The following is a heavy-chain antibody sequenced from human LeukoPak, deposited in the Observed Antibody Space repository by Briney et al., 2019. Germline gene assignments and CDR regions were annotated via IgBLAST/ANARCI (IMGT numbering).Heavy chain of an antibody. CDR1: GFSFNTYA. CDR3: ARDPSGSGWSLSD. J-gene: IGHJ4*02. V-gene: IGHV3-23*01. D-gene: IGHD6-19*01. Sequence: GGSLRLSCAASGFSFNTYAMSWVRQAPGKGLEWVSAISNTGGSTYYADSVKGRFTISRDKSKNTLSLQMNSLRAEDTAVYYCARDPSGSGWSLSDWGQGTPVTVSS. CDR2: ISNTGGST.